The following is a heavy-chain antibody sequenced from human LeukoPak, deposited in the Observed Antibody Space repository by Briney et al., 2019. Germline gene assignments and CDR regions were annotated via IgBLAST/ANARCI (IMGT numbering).Heavy chain of an antibody. Sequence: GGTLRLSCAASAFTFSSYGMSWVRQAPGKGLEWVSAISGDGRDIFYADAVKGRFTISRDNAKNSLYLQMNSLRAEDTAVYYCAELGITMIGGVWGKGTTVTISS. J-gene: IGHJ6*04. CDR3: AELGITMIGGV. D-gene: IGHD3-10*02. CDR2: ISGDGRDI. CDR1: AFTFSSYG. V-gene: IGHV3-23*01.